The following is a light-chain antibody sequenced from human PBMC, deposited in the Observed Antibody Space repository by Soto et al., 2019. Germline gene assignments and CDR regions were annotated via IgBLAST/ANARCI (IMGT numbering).Light chain of an antibody. V-gene: IGKV3-20*01. Sequence: EILLTQSPGTLSLSPGERATLSCRASQSVSSSYLAWYQQKPGQPPRLLIYGASSRATGIPDRFSGSGSGTDFTLTISRLEPEDFAVFYCQHYDSLQITFGQGTRLEIK. CDR3: QHYDSLQIT. CDR2: GAS. J-gene: IGKJ5*01. CDR1: QSVSSSY.